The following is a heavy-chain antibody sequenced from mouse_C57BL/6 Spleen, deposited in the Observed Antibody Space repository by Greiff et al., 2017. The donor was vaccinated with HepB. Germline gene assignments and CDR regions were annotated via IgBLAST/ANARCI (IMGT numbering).Heavy chain of an antibody. CDR2: IDPSDSYT. CDR1: GYTFTSYW. V-gene: IGHV1-69*01. Sequence: QVQLQQPGAELVMPGASVKLSCKASGYTFTSYWMHWVKQRPGPGLEWIGEIDPSDSYTNYNQKFKGKSTLTVDKSSSPAYMQLSSLTSEDSAVYYCARKGAHYGYDGLAYWGQGTLVTVSA. J-gene: IGHJ3*01. CDR3: ARKGAHYGYDGLAY. D-gene: IGHD2-2*01.